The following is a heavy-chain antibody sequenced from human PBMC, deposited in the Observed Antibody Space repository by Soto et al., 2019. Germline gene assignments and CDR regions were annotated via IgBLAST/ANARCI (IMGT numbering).Heavy chain of an antibody. J-gene: IGHJ4*02. CDR3: ARQVLWFGEKGFFDY. CDR1: GFTVSSNY. CDR2: IYSGGST. Sequence: EVQLVESGGGLVQPGGSLRLSCAASGFTVSSNYMSWVRQAPGKGLEWVSVIYSGGSTYYADSVKGRFTISRDNSKNTPYLQMNSLRAEDTAVYYCARQVLWFGEKGFFDYWGQGTLVTVSS. D-gene: IGHD3-10*01. V-gene: IGHV3-66*04.